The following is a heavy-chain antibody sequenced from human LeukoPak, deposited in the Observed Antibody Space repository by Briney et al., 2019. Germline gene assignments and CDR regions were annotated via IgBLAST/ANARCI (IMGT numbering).Heavy chain of an antibody. CDR1: GFTFSRYA. D-gene: IGHD1-26*01. J-gene: IGHJ2*01. CDR2: ISGSGGST. V-gene: IGHV3-23*01. CDR3: AKVGGSHWYFDL. Sequence: GGSLRLSCAASGFTFSRYAMSWVRQAPGKGLEWVSAISGSGGSTYYADSVKGRFTISRDNSKHTLYLQMNSLRAEDTAVYYCAKVGGSHWYFDLWGRGTLVTVSS.